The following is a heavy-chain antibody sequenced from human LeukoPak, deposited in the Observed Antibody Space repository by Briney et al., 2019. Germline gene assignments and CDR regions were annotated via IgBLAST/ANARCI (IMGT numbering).Heavy chain of an antibody. CDR2: ISSSSSYI. V-gene: IGHV3-21*01. CDR3: ARDPNPYCTSSSCYDYFQD. CDR1: GFTFSSYS. Sequence: GGSLRLSCAASGFTFSSYSMNWVRQAPGKGLEWVSSISSSSSYIYYADSVKGRFTISRDNAKNSLYLQMNSLRTEDTAVYYCARDPNPYCTSSSCYDYFQDWGQGALVTVSS. D-gene: IGHD2-2*01. J-gene: IGHJ1*01.